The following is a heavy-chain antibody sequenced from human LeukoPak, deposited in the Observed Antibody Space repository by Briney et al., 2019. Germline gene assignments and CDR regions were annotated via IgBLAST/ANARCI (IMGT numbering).Heavy chain of an antibody. D-gene: IGHD6-13*01. CDR3: ARGGFPEYRTSWFY. CDR2: ISTSGST. Sequence: PSETLSLTCTVSGDSISGANYYWTWIRQPADKGLEWIGRISTSGSTSYDPSLKSRVTISVDTSKNQFFLNLNSVTAADTAVYYCARGGFPEYRTSWFYWGQGTLVTVSS. CDR1: GDSISGANYY. J-gene: IGHJ4*02. V-gene: IGHV4-61*02.